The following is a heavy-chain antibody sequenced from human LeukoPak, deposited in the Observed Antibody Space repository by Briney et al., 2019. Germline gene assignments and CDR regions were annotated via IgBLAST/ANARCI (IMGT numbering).Heavy chain of an antibody. CDR1: GGSLSSYY. D-gene: IGHD3-16*02. J-gene: IGHJ6*03. V-gene: IGHV4-59*01. CDR2: IYYSGST. CDR3: ARSSDYVWGSYRWRKDHYYVDV. Sequence: PSETLSLTCTVSGGSLSSYYWSWVRQPPGKGLEGIGYIYYSGSTNYNPSLTSRVTISVDTSQKEFSLKLSSVAAADTAVDYCARSSDYVWGSYRWRKDHYYVDVGGKGTTGT.